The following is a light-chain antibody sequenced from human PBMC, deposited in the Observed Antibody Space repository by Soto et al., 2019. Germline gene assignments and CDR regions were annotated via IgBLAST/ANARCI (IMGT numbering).Light chain of an antibody. V-gene: IGKV1-5*01. CDR3: QQYNTYSYT. J-gene: IGKJ2*01. CDR1: QSISSW. Sequence: DIQMTQSPSALSASVGDRVTITCRASQSISSWLAWYQQKPGKAPKLLIYDASMLEGRVPSRFSGSGSGTEFTLTISGVRPDDFETYYCQQYNTYSYTFGQGTKLEIK. CDR2: DAS.